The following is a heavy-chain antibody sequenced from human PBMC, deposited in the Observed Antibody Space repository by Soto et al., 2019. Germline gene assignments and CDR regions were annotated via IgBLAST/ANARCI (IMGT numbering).Heavy chain of an antibody. CDR3: NAYSPGVRGPRRNWFDP. CDR2: ILFDGSNK. J-gene: IGHJ5*02. CDR1: GFPLSIYG. D-gene: IGHD3-10*01. Sequence: GSLRLPCPPSGFPLSIYGIHLVRHAPRKGLEWVAVILFDGSNKCHADPLYARFNISRDNSKNTRYRQRNSLRVEDMSVYYCNAYSPGVRGPRRNWFDPWGQGTWVTVSS. V-gene: IGHV3-30*03.